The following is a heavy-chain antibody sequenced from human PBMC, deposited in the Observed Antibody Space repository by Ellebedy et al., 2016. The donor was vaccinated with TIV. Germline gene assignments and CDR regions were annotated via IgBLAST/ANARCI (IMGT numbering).Heavy chain of an antibody. CDR3: AKDKEWLVSALPTYYGMDV. D-gene: IGHD6-19*01. J-gene: IGHJ6*02. V-gene: IGHV3-30-3*01. CDR2: ISYDGINK. Sequence: PGGSLRLSCAASGFTFSSYAMHWVRQAPGKGLEWVAVISYDGINKYYADSVKGRFTVSRDNSRNTLYLQMNSLRAEDTAVYYCAKDKEWLVSALPTYYGMDVWGQGTTVTVSS. CDR1: GFTFSSYA.